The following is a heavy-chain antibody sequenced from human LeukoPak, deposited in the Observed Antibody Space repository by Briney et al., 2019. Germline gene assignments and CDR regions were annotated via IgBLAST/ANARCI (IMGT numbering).Heavy chain of an antibody. CDR3: ARIAMVAATQWFDP. CDR1: GGSISSGGYY. J-gene: IGHJ5*02. V-gene: IGHV4-30-2*01. CDR2: IYHSGST. Sequence: PSQTLSLTCTVSGGSISSGGYYWSWIRQPPGKGLEWIGYIYHSGSTYYNPSLKSRVTKSVDRSKNQFSLKLSSVTAADTAVYYCARIAMVAATQWFDPWGQGTLVTVSS. D-gene: IGHD2-15*01.